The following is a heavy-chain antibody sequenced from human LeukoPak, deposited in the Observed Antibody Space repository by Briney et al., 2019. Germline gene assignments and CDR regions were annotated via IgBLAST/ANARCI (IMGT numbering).Heavy chain of an antibody. Sequence: SETLSLTCTVSGGSINSGGYYWSWIRQPPGKGLEWIGYIFYSGSTYYNPSLKSRVSISVDTSKNQFSLKLTSVTAADTAVYYCARLVGATYFDYWGQGTLVTVSS. CDR1: GGSINSGGYY. D-gene: IGHD1-26*01. J-gene: IGHJ4*02. CDR3: ARLVGATYFDY. CDR2: IFYSGST. V-gene: IGHV4-31*03.